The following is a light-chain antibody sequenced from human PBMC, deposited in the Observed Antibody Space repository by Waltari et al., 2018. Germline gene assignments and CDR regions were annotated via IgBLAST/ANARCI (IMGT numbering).Light chain of an antibody. J-gene: IGKJ3*01. CDR3: QHGYENPFT. CDR2: KVY. Sequence: DIQMTQSPSSLSASVGDRVTFTCRASRNVNNYLNWYQQKPGNAPKLLIYKVYILQTGVSSRFSGNGSGTDFTFTISSLQPEDAATYYCQHGYENPFTFGPGTKLHIE. V-gene: IGKV1-39*02. CDR1: RNVNNY.